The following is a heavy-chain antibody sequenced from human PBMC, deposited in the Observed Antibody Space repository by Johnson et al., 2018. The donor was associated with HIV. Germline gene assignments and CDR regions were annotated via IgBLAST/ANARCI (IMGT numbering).Heavy chain of an antibody. CDR1: GFTFSSYW. Sequence: VQLVESGGGLVQPGRSLRLSCAASGFTFSSYWMSWVRQAPGKGLEWVANIKQDGSEKYYVDSVKGRFTISRDNAKNSLYLQMNSLRVEDTAVYYCARVGSYNWNYDGAFDIWGQGTMVTVSS. CDR3: ARVGSYNWNYDGAFDI. V-gene: IGHV3-7*02. CDR2: IKQDGSEK. D-gene: IGHD1-7*01. J-gene: IGHJ3*02.